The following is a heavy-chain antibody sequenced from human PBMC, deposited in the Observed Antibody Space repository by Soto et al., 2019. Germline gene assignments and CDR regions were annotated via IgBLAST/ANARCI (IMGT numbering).Heavy chain of an antibody. CDR3: ARSIAAAGGLDY. V-gene: IGHV4-59*08. Sequence: PSETLPLTCTVSPGSISSYYWSWTLQPPGKGLEWIGYIYYSGSTNYNPSLKSRVTISVGTSKNQFSLKLSSVTAADTAVYYCARSIAAAGGLDYWGQVTLVTVS. CDR1: PGSISSYY. CDR2: IYYSGST. J-gene: IGHJ4*02. D-gene: IGHD6-13*01.